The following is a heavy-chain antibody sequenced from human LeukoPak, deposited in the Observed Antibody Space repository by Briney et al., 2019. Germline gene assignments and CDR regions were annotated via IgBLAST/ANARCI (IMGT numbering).Heavy chain of an antibody. CDR2: IIPILGIA. V-gene: IGHV1-69*04. D-gene: IGHD2/OR15-2a*01. J-gene: IGHJ6*03. Sequence: SVKVSCKASGGTFSSYAISWVRQAPGQGLEWMGRIIPILGIATYAQKFQGRVTITADKSTSTAYMELSSLRSEDTAVYYCAREHYIHYYYYMDVWGKGTTVTVSS. CDR3: AREHYIHYYYYMDV. CDR1: GGTFSSYA.